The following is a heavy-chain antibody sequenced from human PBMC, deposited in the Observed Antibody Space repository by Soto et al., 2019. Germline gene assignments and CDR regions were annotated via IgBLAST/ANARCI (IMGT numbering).Heavy chain of an antibody. D-gene: IGHD2-8*01. CDR1: GGSISSSNW. CDR3: AREMGRASYYYYGMDV. V-gene: IGHV4-4*02. CDR2: IYHSGST. J-gene: IGHJ6*02. Sequence: TSETLSLTCAVSGGSISSSNWWSWVRQPPGKGLEWIGEIYHSGSTNYNPSLKSRVTISVDKSKNQFSLKLSSVTVADTAVYYCAREMGRASYYYYGMDVWGQGTTVTVSS.